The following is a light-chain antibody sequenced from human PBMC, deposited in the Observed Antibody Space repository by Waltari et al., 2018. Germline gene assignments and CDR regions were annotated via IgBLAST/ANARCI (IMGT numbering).Light chain of an antibody. J-gene: IGKJ1*01. Sequence: EIVLTQSPATLSLSPGERATLSCRASQRVSSYLAWYQQKPGQAPRLLLYDASNRATGIPARFSGSGSGTDFTLTISSLEPEDFAVYYCQQRSNWPPWTFGQGTKVEIK. CDR3: QQRSNWPPWT. CDR2: DAS. V-gene: IGKV3-11*01. CDR1: QRVSSY.